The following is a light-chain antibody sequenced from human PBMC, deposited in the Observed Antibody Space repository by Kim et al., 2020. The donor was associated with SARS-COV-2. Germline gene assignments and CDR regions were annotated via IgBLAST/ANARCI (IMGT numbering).Light chain of an antibody. V-gene: IGLV3-1*01. CDR2: QNS. Sequence: SASPGQTASITCSGDKLGDKFACWYQQKPGQSPVLVIYQNSKRPSGIPERFSGSKSGNTVTLTISGTQAMDEADYYCQLWDRRKAVFGAGTKLTVL. J-gene: IGLJ2*01. CDR1: KLGDKF. CDR3: QLWDRRKAV.